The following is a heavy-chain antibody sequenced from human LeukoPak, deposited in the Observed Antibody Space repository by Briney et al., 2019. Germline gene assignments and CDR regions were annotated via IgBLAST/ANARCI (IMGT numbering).Heavy chain of an antibody. CDR3: ITGRAARRSLDI. J-gene: IGHJ3*02. V-gene: IGHV3-15*01. CDR2: IKTNRDGGTT. Sequence: PGGSLRLSCAASGFTFSNAWMSCVRQAPGKGLEWGGRIKTNRDGGTTGYAAPVKGRFTISRDDSKNTLDLQMTSLKTEDTAVYYCITGRAARRSLDIWGQGTMITVSS. CDR1: GFTFSNAW. D-gene: IGHD6-13*01.